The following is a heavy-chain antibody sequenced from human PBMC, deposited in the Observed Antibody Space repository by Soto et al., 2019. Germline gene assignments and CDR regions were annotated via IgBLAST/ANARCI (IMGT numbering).Heavy chain of an antibody. J-gene: IGHJ5*02. V-gene: IGHV4-59*01. CDR2: ISSSGST. Sequence: SETLSLTCTASSGSISSNYWSWIRQPPGKGLEWIGYISSSGSTSYNASLQRRVSISIDTSRSQISLRLTSVTAADTAVYYCATVRRARHRTFYFDPWGRGTLVTVSS. CDR1: SGSISSNY. CDR3: ATVRRARHRTFYFDP. D-gene: IGHD2-8*01.